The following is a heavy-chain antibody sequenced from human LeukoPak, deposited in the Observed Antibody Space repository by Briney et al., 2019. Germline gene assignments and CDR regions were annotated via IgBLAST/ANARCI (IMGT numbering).Heavy chain of an antibody. V-gene: IGHV3-48*04. Sequence: GWSLRLSCAASGFTFSSYSMNWVRQAPGKGLEWVSYISRSSSTIYYADSVKGRFTISRDNAKNPLYLQMNSLRAEDTAVYYCARVACSGGSCTGDYWGQGTLVTVSS. J-gene: IGHJ4*02. D-gene: IGHD2-15*01. CDR3: ARVACSGGSCTGDY. CDR1: GFTFSSYS. CDR2: ISRSSSTI.